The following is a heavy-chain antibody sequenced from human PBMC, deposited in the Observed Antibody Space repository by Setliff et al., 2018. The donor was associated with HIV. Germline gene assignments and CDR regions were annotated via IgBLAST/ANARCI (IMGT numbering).Heavy chain of an antibody. D-gene: IGHD2-15*01. CDR2: INQNGREK. J-gene: IGHJ3*02. CDR1: GFTFTTYW. CDR3: AKDRTIDYSNAFDI. Sequence: PGGSLRLSCAASGFTFTTYWMSWVRQSPGKGLEWVANINQNGREKYYVDSVKGRFTVSRDNAKNSLYLQMNSLRAEDTAVYYCAKDRTIDYSNAFDIWGQGTMVTVSS. V-gene: IGHV3-7*03.